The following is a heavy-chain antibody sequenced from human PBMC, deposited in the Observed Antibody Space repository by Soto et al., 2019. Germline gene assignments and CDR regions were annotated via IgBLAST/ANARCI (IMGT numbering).Heavy chain of an antibody. V-gene: IGHV3-15*01. J-gene: IGHJ4*02. Sequence: GGSLRLSCAAFGFTFSNAWMSRVLQAPGKGLEWVGRIKSKTDGGTTDYAAPVKGRFTISRDDSKNTLYLQMNSLKTEDTAVYYCTTEEQWLVQADYWGQGTLVSVSS. CDR2: IKSKTDGGTT. CDR3: TTEEQWLVQADY. CDR1: GFTFSNAW. D-gene: IGHD6-19*01.